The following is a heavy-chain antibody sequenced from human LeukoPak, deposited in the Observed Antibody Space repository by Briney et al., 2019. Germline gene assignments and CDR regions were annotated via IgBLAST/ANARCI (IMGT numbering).Heavy chain of an antibody. CDR3: ARGRGGFHGYENFAF. D-gene: IGHD5-12*01. Sequence: GEALKISCKVSGYTFSNFWIGWVRQTPGKSLEHMGTNYPDDSDTKYSPFFKGQVPISADKSIRTAYVQWGSLKASDTGLYSCARGRGGFHGYENFAFWGRGPLVIVSS. J-gene: IGHJ1*01. V-gene: IGHV5-51*01. CDR1: GYTFSNFW. CDR2: NYPDDSDT.